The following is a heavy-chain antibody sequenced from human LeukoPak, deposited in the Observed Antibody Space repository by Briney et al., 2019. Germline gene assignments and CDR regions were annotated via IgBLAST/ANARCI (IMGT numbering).Heavy chain of an antibody. CDR2: IYYSGST. CDR1: GGSISSSSYY. J-gene: IGHJ3*02. CDR3: ARRGRIGGNSEGDAFDI. Sequence: SETLSLTCTVSGGSISSSSYYWGWICQPPGKGLEWIGSIYYSGSTYYNPSLKSRITMSIDTSKNQFSLKMTSVTAADTAVYYCARRGRIGGNSEGDAFDIWGQGTMVTVSS. D-gene: IGHD4-23*01. V-gene: IGHV4-39*01.